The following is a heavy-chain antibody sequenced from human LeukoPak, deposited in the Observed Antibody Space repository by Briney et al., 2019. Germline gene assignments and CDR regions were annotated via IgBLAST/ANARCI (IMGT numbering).Heavy chain of an antibody. D-gene: IGHD6-19*01. CDR2: LNSDETSA. J-gene: IGHJ4*02. V-gene: IGHV3-74*03. CDR3: AKDTSSIAVAGDY. Sequence: PGGSLRLSCVISGFSFRNYWMHWVRQAPGRGLVWVSRLNSDETSATYADSVKGRFTISRDTAKNTLYLDMNSLRVEDTAVYYCAKDTSSIAVAGDYWGQGTLVTVSS. CDR1: GFSFRNYW.